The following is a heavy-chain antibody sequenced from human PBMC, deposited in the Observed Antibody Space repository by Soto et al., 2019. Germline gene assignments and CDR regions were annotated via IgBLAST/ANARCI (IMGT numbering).Heavy chain of an antibody. Sequence: PSETLSLTCAVSGGSISSGGYSWSWIRQPPGKGLEWIGYIYHSGSTYYNPSLKSRVTISVDRFKNQFSLKLSSVTAADTAVYYCARASWGLLDYWGQGTLVTVSS. CDR2: IYHSGST. CDR1: GGSISSGGYS. CDR3: ARASWGLLDY. V-gene: IGHV4-30-2*01. D-gene: IGHD1-26*01. J-gene: IGHJ4*02.